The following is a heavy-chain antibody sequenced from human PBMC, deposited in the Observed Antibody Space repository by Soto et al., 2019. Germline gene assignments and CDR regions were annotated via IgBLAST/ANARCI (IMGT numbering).Heavy chain of an antibody. CDR1: GGTFSSYA. CDR2: IIPIFGTA. CDR3: ARQTLHTAMVTRYYYGMDV. V-gene: IGHV1-69*01. J-gene: IGHJ6*02. Sequence: QVQLVQSGAEVKKPGSSVKVSCKASGGTFSSYAISWVRQAPGQGLEWMGGIIPIFGTANYAQKFQGRVTITADESTSTAYMELSSLRSEDTAVYYCARQTLHTAMVTRYYYGMDVWGQGTTVTVSS. D-gene: IGHD5-18*01.